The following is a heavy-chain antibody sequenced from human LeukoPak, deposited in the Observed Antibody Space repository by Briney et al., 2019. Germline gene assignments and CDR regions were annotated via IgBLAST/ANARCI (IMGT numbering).Heavy chain of an antibody. D-gene: IGHD2-15*01. Sequence: PGGSLRLSRAASGFTFSSYAMHWVRQAPGKGLEWVAVISYDGSNKYYADSVKGRFTISRDNSKNTLYLQMNSLRAEDTAVYYCARDDCSGGSCYLYAFDIWGQGTMVTVSS. CDR2: ISYDGSNK. J-gene: IGHJ3*02. V-gene: IGHV3-30*04. CDR1: GFTFSSYA. CDR3: ARDDCSGGSCYLYAFDI.